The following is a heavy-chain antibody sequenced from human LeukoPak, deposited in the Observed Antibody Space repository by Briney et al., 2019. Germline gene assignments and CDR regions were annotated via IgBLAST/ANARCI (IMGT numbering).Heavy chain of an antibody. D-gene: IGHD4-11*01. Sequence: GGSLRLSCAASGFSFDDYAMHWVRQAPGKGLECVSGISWNSGSIGYADSVKGRFTISRDNAKNSLYLQMNSLRAEDMALYYCAKGSVTVAIPGFDYWGQGTLVTVSS. CDR2: ISWNSGSI. V-gene: IGHV3-9*03. CDR1: GFSFDDYA. J-gene: IGHJ4*02. CDR3: AKGSVTVAIPGFDY.